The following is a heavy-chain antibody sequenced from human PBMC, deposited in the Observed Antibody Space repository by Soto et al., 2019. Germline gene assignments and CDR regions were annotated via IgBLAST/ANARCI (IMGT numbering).Heavy chain of an antibody. V-gene: IGHV1-69*13. Sequence: SLKVSCKASGGTLGSYAISWMRQAPGQGREWMGGIIPMFGTSKFAQKFQDRVTITADESTSTAYMRLSSLRSEDTAVYYCAKGISTYGSHYSYGMDVWGPGTTVTVSS. CDR3: AKGISTYGSHYSYGMDV. D-gene: IGHD3-10*01. J-gene: IGHJ6*02. CDR1: GGTLGSYA. CDR2: IIPMFGTS.